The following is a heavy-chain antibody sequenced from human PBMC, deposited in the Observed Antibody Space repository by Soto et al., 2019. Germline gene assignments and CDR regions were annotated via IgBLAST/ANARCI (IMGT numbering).Heavy chain of an antibody. V-gene: IGHV3-48*03. CDR3: ATKVYGTTYFGY. D-gene: IGHD1-7*01. J-gene: IGHJ4*02. CDR1: GLTFSNYE. Sequence: GRSLRLSCAVTGLTFSNYEMNWVRQESGKGLEWVSYINGTGTTIYYAASMKGRFTISRDNAKNSLYLQMSSLRAEYTAFYYCATKVYGTTYFGYWGQGALVTVSS. CDR2: INGTGTTI.